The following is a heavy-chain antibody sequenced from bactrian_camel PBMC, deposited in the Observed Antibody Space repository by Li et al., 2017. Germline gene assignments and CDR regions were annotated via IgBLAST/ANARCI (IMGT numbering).Heavy chain of an antibody. V-gene: IGHV3S1*01. CDR3: AADRYYCRGWISGDY. CDR2: IDTGDGST. J-gene: IGHJ4*01. Sequence: HVQLVESGGGSALAGGSVRLSCAASGYTFNTYSWFRQAPGQEREGVAAIDTGDGSTYYLNSVEGRFTISHDNAKNTLYLQMNSLKPEDTAMYYCAADRYYCRGWISGDYWGQGTQVTVS. D-gene: IGHD5*01. CDR1: GYTFNTYS.